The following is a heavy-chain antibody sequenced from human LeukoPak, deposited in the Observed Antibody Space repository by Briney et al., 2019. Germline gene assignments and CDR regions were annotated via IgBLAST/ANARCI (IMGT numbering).Heavy chain of an antibody. J-gene: IGHJ4*02. Sequence: ASVKVSCKASGYTFTGYYMHWVRQAPGQGLEWMGWINPNSGGTNYAQKFQGRVTMTTDTSTSTAYMELRSLRSDDTAVYYCARDGSGGKQWLDGRVLRGGYFDYWGQGTLVTVSS. D-gene: IGHD6-19*01. V-gene: IGHV1-2*02. CDR2: INPNSGGT. CDR1: GYTFTGYY. CDR3: ARDGSGGKQWLDGRVLRGGYFDY.